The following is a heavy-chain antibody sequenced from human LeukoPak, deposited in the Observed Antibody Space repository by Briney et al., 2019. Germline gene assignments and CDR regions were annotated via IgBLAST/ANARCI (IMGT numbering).Heavy chain of an antibody. CDR3: ARSGIRYYYYMDV. J-gene: IGHJ6*03. CDR1: GYTFTSYY. V-gene: IGHV1-46*01. Sequence: ASVKVSCKASGYTFTSYYMHWVRQAPGQGLEWMGIINPSGGSTSYAQKLQGRVTMTTDTSTSTAYMELRSLRSDDTAVYYCARSGIRYYYYMDVWGKGTTVTVSS. CDR2: INPSGGST.